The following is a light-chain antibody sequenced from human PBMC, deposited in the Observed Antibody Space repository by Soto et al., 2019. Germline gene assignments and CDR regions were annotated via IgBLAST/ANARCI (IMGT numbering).Light chain of an antibody. V-gene: IGKV1-8*01. J-gene: IGKJ1*01. Sequence: AIRMTQSPSSFSASTGVRVTITCRASQGISSYLAWYQQKPGKAPKLLIYAASTLQSGVPSRFSGSGSGTDFTLTIRCLQSEDFATYYCQQYYSYPVTFGQGTKVEIK. CDR2: AAS. CDR1: QGISSY. CDR3: QQYYSYPVT.